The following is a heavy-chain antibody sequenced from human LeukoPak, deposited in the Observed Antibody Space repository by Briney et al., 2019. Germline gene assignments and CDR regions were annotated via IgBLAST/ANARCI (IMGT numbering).Heavy chain of an antibody. V-gene: IGHV4-61*01. CDR2: VHSSGST. CDR1: GDSGASSGSYW. CDR3: ARVKRGHDILTGYYRPYFDY. J-gene: IGHJ4*02. D-gene: IGHD3-9*01. Sequence: SETLSLTCDVSGDSGASSGSYWSGWFRQPPGKGLEWIGYVHSSGSTKYNSSLGSRVTISMDTSRNQFSLKLSSVTAADTAVYYCARVKRGHDILTGYYRPYFDYWGQGTLVTVSS.